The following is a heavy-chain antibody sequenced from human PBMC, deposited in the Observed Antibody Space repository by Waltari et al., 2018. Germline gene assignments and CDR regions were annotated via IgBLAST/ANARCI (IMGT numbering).Heavy chain of an antibody. CDR2: FDPEDGET. Sequence: VQLVQSGAEVKNPGASVKVSCKVSDSTLTDFSITWFRRAPGKGLEWMGGFDPEDGETIYAQKFQGRVTMTEDTSTDTAYMELSSLRSEDTAVYYCATTRAYCGGDCYKHFDYWGQGTLVTVSS. J-gene: IGHJ4*02. D-gene: IGHD2-21*01. CDR1: DSTLTDFS. V-gene: IGHV1-24*01. CDR3: ATTRAYCGGDCYKHFDY.